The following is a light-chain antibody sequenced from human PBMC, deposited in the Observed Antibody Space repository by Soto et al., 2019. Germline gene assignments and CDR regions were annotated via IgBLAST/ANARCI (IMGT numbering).Light chain of an antibody. CDR3: QQSYSTPRT. J-gene: IGKJ2*02. V-gene: IGKV1-39*01. Sequence: DIQMTQSPSSLSASVGDRVTITCRASQSISTYLNWYQQKVGKAPKLLIYAASSLQRGVPSRFSCSGSGTDFTLTISSLQTEDFATYYCQQSYSTPRTFGQGTKLEIK. CDR1: QSISTY. CDR2: AAS.